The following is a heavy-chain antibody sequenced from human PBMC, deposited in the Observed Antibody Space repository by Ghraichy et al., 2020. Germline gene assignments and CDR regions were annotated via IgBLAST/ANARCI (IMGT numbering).Heavy chain of an antibody. CDR1: GYTFTGYY. J-gene: IGHJ2*01. D-gene: IGHD3-10*01. CDR2: INPNSGGT. Sequence: ASVKVSCKASGYTFTGYYMHWVRQAPGQVLEWMGWINPNSGGTNYAQKFRGRVTMTRDTSISTAYMELSRLRSDDTAVYYCARGGLESVITMVRGVIITPYFDLWGRGTLVTVSS. V-gene: IGHV1-2*02. CDR3: ARGGLESVITMVRGVIITPYFDL.